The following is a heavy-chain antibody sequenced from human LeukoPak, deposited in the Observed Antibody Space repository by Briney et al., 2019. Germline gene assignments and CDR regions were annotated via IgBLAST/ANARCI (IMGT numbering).Heavy chain of an antibody. CDR1: GFSFSSYE. D-gene: IGHD2-15*01. V-gene: IGHV3-48*03. CDR3: ARGEYCTGGSCYFDY. CDR2: ISSGGTNK. Sequence: GGSLRLTCAASGFSFSSYEMSWGRQAQGKGLEWVSDISSGGTNKYYADSVKGRFTISRDNAKNSLYLQMNSLRAEDTAIYYCARGEYCTGGSCYFDYWGQGTLVTVSS. J-gene: IGHJ4*02.